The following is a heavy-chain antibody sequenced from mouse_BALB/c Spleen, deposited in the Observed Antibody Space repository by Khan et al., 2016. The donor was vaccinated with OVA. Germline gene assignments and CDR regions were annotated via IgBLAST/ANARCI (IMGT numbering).Heavy chain of an antibody. V-gene: IGHV9-4*02. J-gene: IGHJ4*01. Sequence: QIQLVQSGPELKKPGETVRISCKASGYTFTTAGMQWVQKMPGKGLKWIGWINTHSGVPKYAEDFKGRFVFSLETSASTAYLQITNLKNEDTATYFCARGGAAFYRNDVGAMDSWGQGTSVTVSS. CDR1: GYTFTTAG. D-gene: IGHD2-14*01. CDR3: ARGGAAFYRNDVGAMDS. CDR2: INTHSGVP.